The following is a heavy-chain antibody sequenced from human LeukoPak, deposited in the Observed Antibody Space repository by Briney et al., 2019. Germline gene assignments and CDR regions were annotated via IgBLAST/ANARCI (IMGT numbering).Heavy chain of an antibody. V-gene: IGHV4-59*12. CDR3: ARVWGAQTFDY. CDR2: VDHTGST. D-gene: IGHD3-16*01. CDR1: GGSITMYY. J-gene: IGHJ4*02. Sequence: SETLSLTCTVSGGSITMYYWTWIRQPPGKGLEWIGYVDHTGSTNFNPSLNGRVSISRDTTKNLFSLRLRSVTAADTAVYYCARVWGAQTFDYWGQGTLVTVSS.